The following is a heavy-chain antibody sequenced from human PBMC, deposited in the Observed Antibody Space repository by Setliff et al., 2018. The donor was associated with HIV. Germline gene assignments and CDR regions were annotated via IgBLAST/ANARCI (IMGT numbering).Heavy chain of an antibody. CDR1: GFTFRNYN. D-gene: IGHD1-1*01. J-gene: IGHJ5*02. V-gene: IGHV3-21*01. CDR3: VRDHRPSNNNWHHWFDP. CDR2: ISIGSGAAI. Sequence: PGGSLRLSCAASGFTFRNYNFNWVRQAPGRGLEWVSSISIGSGAAIYYAESVQGRFTVSRDNSKNSLNLQMNSLRAEDTAVYYCVRDHRPSNNNWHHWFDPWGQGTLVTVSS.